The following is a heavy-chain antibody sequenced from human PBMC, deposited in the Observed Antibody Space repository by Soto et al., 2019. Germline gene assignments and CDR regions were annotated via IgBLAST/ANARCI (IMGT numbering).Heavy chain of an antibody. CDR1: GFTFRSYS. V-gene: IGHV3-48*01. D-gene: IGHD3-10*01. CDR2: ISSSSSTI. CDR3: ARVTGWFGNYYYYYVDV. J-gene: IGHJ6*03. Sequence: EVQLVESGGGLVQPGGSLRLSCVASGFTFRSYSMNWVRQAPGKGLEWVSYISSSSSTIYYADSVKGRFTISRDNAKNSLYLQMNSLRAEDTAVYYCARVTGWFGNYYYYYVDVWGKGTTVTVSS.